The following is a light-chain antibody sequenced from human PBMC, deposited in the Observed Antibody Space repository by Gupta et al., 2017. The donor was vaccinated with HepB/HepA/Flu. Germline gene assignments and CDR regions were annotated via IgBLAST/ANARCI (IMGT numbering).Light chain of an antibody. CDR1: SLRSYY. Sequence: SSELTQDPAVSVALGQTVRITCQGDSLRSYYGSWYQQKAGQAPVLVIYGKNNRPSGIPDRFSGSSLGNTASLIITGAQAEDEADYYCNSRDSSGNQYVFGTGTKVTVL. CDR2: GKN. V-gene: IGLV3-19*01. CDR3: NSRDSSGNQYV. J-gene: IGLJ1*01.